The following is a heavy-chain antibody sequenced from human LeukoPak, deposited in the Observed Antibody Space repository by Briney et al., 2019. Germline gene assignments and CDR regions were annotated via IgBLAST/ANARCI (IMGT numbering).Heavy chain of an antibody. D-gene: IGHD3-10*01. CDR3: ARVIGSGSYHFDY. CDR2: IYSGGST. V-gene: IGHV3-53*01. CDR1: GFTVSSDY. J-gene: IGHJ4*02. Sequence: GGSLRLSCAASGFTVSSDYMSWVRQAPGKGLGWVSVIYSGGSTYYADSVKGRFTISRDNSKNTLYLQMNSLRVEDTAVYYCARVIGSGSYHFDYWGQGTLVTVSS.